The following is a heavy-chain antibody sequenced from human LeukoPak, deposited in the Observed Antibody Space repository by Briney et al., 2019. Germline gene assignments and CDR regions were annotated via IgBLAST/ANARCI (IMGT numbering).Heavy chain of an antibody. CDR1: GYTFTSYD. CDR3: ARETSGWTKAFAY. Sequence: ASVKVSCKASGYTFTSYDINWVRQATGQGLEWMGWMSPNSGDTGYAQKFQGRVTMTRNTSISAAYLGLSSLRSEDTAMYYCARETSGWTKAFAYWGQGTLVTVSS. J-gene: IGHJ4*02. D-gene: IGHD6-19*01. CDR2: MSPNSGDT. V-gene: IGHV1-8*01.